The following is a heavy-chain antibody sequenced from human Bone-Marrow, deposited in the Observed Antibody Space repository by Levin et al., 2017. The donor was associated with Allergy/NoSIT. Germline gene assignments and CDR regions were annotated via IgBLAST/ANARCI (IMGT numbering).Heavy chain of an antibody. V-gene: IGHV3-74*01. Sequence: SHWVRQAPGKGLVWVSRISSDGSTTNYADSVKGRFTGSRDTAQSTLYLQMNSLRAEDTAVYYCVSGLAWGQGTLVTVSS. CDR2: ISSDGSTT. J-gene: IGHJ5*02. CDR3: VSGLA.